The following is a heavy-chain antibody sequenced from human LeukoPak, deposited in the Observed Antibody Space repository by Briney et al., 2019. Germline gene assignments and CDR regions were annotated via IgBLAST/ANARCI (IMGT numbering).Heavy chain of an antibody. CDR3: AREADIVAFDP. Sequence: SETLSLTCTVSGGSISSGGYYWSWIRQHPGKGLEWIGYIYYSGSTYYNPSLKSRVTISVDTSKNQFPLKLSSVTAADTAVYYCAREADIVAFDPWGQGTLVTVSS. V-gene: IGHV4-31*03. CDR1: GGSISSGGYY. CDR2: IYYSGST. J-gene: IGHJ5*02. D-gene: IGHD2-15*01.